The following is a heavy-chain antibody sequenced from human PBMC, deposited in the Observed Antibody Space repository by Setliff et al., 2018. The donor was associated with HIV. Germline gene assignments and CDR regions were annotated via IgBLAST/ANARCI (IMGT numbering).Heavy chain of an antibody. J-gene: IGHJ6*02. D-gene: IGHD6-13*01. CDR1: GFTFSSYA. Sequence: PGGSLRLSCAASGFTFSSYAMSWVRQAPGKGLEWVSAISGSGGSTYYADSVKGRFTISRDNSKNTLFLQMNSLRPEDTAVYYCARDCRVGWVFTYGMDVWGHGTLVTVSS. CDR3: ARDCRVGWVFTYGMDV. CDR2: ISGSGGST. V-gene: IGHV3-23*01.